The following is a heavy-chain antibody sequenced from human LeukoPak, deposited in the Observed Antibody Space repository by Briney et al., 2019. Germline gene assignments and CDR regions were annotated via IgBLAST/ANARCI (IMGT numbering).Heavy chain of an antibody. J-gene: IGHJ5*02. D-gene: IGHD2-2*01. CDR3: ARGARYCSSTSCFRRQWFDP. Sequence: PSETLSLTCAVYGGSFSGYYWSWICQPPGKGLEWIGEINHSGSTNYNPSLKSRVTISVDTSKNQFSLKLSSATAADTAVYYCARGARYCSSTSCFRRQWFDPWGQGTLVTVSS. V-gene: IGHV4-34*01. CDR2: INHSGST. CDR1: GGSFSGYY.